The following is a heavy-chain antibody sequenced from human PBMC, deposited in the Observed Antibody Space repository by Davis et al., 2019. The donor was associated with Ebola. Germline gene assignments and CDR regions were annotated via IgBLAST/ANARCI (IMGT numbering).Heavy chain of an antibody. CDR2: IYDQST. Sequence: GESLKISCTASGFTVSSNHMSWVRQAPGKGLAWVSVIYDQSTAYAEAVRGRFIISRDKSNNTLYLEMSSLRVDDTAVYYCATTQWLREFDYWGQGTLVNVSS. J-gene: IGHJ4*02. CDR1: GFTVSSNH. D-gene: IGHD6-19*01. V-gene: IGHV3-53*05. CDR3: ATTQWLREFDY.